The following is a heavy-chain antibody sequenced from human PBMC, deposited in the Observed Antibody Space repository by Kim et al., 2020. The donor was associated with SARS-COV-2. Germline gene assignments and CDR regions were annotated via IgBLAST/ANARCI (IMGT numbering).Heavy chain of an antibody. CDR3: ARGGVGASDY. D-gene: IGHD1-26*01. CDR2: ST. J-gene: IGHJ4*02. Sequence: STSYADSVKGRFPITRDNAKNALKLQMNSLRADDTAVYYCARGGVGASDYWGQGTLVTVSS. V-gene: IGHV3-74*01.